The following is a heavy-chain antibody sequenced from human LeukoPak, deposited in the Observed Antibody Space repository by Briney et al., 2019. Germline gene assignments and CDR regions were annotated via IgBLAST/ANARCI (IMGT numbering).Heavy chain of an antibody. CDR3: AGLTSGYSSSWYGPSTDHFDY. V-gene: IGHV4-34*01. Sequence: SETLSLTCAVYGGSFSGYYWSWIRQPPGKGLEWIGEINHSGSTNYNPSLKSRVTISVDTSKNQFSLKLSSVTAADTAVYCCAGLTSGYSSSWYGPSTDHFDYWGQGTLVTVSS. J-gene: IGHJ4*02. CDR1: GGSFSGYY. CDR2: INHSGST. D-gene: IGHD6-13*01.